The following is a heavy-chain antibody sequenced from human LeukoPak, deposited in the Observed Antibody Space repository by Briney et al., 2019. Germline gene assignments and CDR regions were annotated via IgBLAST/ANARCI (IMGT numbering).Heavy chain of an antibody. J-gene: IGHJ5*02. Sequence: GASVKVSCKASGYTFTGYYMHWVRQAPGQGLEWMGWINPNSGGTNYAQKFQGWVTMTRDTSISTAYMELSRLRSDDTAVYYCARDGKGSGWESNNWFDPWGQGILVTVSS. V-gene: IGHV1-2*04. CDR1: GYTFTGYY. CDR3: ARDGKGSGWESNNWFDP. D-gene: IGHD6-19*01. CDR2: INPNSGGT.